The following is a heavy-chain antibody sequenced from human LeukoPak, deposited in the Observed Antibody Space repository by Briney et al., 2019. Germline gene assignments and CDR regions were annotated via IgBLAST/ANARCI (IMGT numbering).Heavy chain of an antibody. V-gene: IGHV3-74*01. CDR1: GFTFSSYW. CDR3: ARQQDTAMATYYFDY. CDR2: INSDGSST. D-gene: IGHD5-18*01. Sequence: GGSLRHSCAASGFTFSSYWMHWVRQAPGKGLVWVSRINSDGSSTSYADSVKGRFTISRDNAKNTLYLQMNSLRAEDTAVYYCARQQDTAMATYYFDYWGQGTLVTVSS. J-gene: IGHJ4*02.